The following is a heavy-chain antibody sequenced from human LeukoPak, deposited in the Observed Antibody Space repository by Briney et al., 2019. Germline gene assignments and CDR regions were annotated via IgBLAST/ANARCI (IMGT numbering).Heavy chain of an antibody. Sequence: SETLSLTCTVSGGSISSYYWSWIRQPPGKGLEWIGYIYYSGSTNYNPSLKSRVTISVDTSKNQFSLKLSSVTAADTAVYYCASQGYSYAAFDIWGQGTMVTVSS. V-gene: IGHV4-59*08. CDR3: ASQGYSYAAFDI. J-gene: IGHJ3*02. CDR1: GGSISSYY. D-gene: IGHD5-18*01. CDR2: IYYSGST.